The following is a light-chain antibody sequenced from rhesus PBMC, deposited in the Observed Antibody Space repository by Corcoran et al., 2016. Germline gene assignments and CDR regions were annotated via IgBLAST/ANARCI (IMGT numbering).Light chain of an antibody. Sequence: DIQMTQSPSSLSASVGDRVTITCRASENVNNHLNWYQQKPGKAPKLLIYKASTLQSGVPSRFIGSGSWTDYTFPVSSLQPEAFATYYCQHGYGTPFTFGPGTKLDIK. CDR2: KAS. CDR1: ENVNNH. J-gene: IGKJ3*01. CDR3: QHGYGTPFT. V-gene: IGKV1-74*01.